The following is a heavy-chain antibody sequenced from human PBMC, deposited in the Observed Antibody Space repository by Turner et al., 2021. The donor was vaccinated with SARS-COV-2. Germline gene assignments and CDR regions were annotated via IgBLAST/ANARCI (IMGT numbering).Heavy chain of an antibody. D-gene: IGHD3-9*01. CDR2: IYYSGST. Sequence: QVQLQESGPGLVRPSETLSLTCTVSGGSISSKSWSWIRQSPGRGLEWIGYIYYSGSTYYNPSLKSRVTISVDTSKNQFSLKLSSVIAADTAVYYCARLRYFDWSYYFDYWGQGTLVTVSS. CDR1: GGSISSKS. CDR3: ARLRYFDWSYYFDY. V-gene: IGHV4-59*06. J-gene: IGHJ4*02.